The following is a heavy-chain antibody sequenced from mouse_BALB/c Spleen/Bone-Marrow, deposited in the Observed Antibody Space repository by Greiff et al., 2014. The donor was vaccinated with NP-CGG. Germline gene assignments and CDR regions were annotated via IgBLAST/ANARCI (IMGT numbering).Heavy chain of an antibody. D-gene: IGHD1-1*01. V-gene: IGHV2-6-7*01. CDR3: ARDYGTGAMDY. CDR1: GFSLTGYG. CDR2: IWGDGST. J-gene: IGHJ4*01. Sequence: VQLQQSGPGLVAPSQSLAITCTVSGFSLTGYGVKWVRQPPGKGLEWLGEIWGDGSTDYNSALKSRLSISKDNSKSQVFLKMNSLQTDDTARYHCARDYGTGAMDYWGQGTSVTVSS.